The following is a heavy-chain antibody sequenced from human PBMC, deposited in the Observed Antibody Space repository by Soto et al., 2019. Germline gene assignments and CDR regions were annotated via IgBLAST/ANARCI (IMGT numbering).Heavy chain of an antibody. CDR1: GYTLTELS. CDR2: FDPEDGGT. Sequence: ASVKVSCKVSGYTLTELSMHWVRQAPGKGLEWMGVFDPEDGGTIYAQKFQGRVTMTGDTSTDTVYMELSSLRSEDTAVYYCARAGGLGSSWLSDYYYYGMDVWGQGTTVTVSS. V-gene: IGHV1-24*01. CDR3: ARAGGLGSSWLSDYYYYGMDV. J-gene: IGHJ6*02. D-gene: IGHD6-13*01.